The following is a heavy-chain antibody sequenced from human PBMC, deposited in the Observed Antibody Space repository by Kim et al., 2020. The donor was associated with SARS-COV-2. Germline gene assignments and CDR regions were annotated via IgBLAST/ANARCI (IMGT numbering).Heavy chain of an antibody. J-gene: IGHJ4*02. Sequence: SETLSLTCTVSGGSISSSSYYWGWIRQPPGKGLEWIGSIYYSGSTYYNPSLKSRVTISVDTSKNQFSLKLSSVTAADTAVYYCARLFNDEWELPLYYFDYWGQGTLVTVSS. CDR3: ARLFNDEWELPLYYFDY. CDR2: IYYSGST. CDR1: GGSISSSSYY. D-gene: IGHD1-26*01. V-gene: IGHV4-39*01.